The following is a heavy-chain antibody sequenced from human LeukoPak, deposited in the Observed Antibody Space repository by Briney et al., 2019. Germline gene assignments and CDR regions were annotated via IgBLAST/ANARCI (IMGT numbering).Heavy chain of an antibody. CDR2: ISWNSGSI. CDR3: AKDGRTIFGVVTVDY. Sequence: GGSLRLSCAASGFTFDDYAMHWVRQAPGKGLEWVSGISWNSGSIGYADSVKGRFTISRDNAKNTLYLQMNSLRAEDTAVYYCAKDGRTIFGVVTVDYWGQGTLVTVSS. V-gene: IGHV3-9*01. D-gene: IGHD3-3*01. CDR1: GFTFDDYA. J-gene: IGHJ4*02.